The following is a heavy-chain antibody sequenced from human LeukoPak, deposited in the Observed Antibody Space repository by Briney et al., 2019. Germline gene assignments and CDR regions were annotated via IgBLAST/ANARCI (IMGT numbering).Heavy chain of an antibody. CDR3: ARADRPGDCLYS. Sequence: PGRSLRLSCAASGFTFSSYAMHWVRQAPGKGLEWVAVISYDGSNKYYADSVKGRFTIPRDNSKNTLYLQMNSLRAEDTAVYYWARADRPGDCLYSWGQEPLVPVS. J-gene: IGHJ4*02. CDR2: ISYDGSNK. CDR1: GFTFSSYA. V-gene: IGHV3-30-3*01. D-gene: IGHD2-21*02.